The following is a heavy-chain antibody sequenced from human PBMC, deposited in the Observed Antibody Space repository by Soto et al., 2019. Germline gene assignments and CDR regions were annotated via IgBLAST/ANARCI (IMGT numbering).Heavy chain of an antibody. D-gene: IGHD2-2*01. Sequence: SGKVSCKASGGTFSSYTISWVRQAPGQGLEWMGRIIPILGIANYAQKFQGRVTITADKSTSTAYMELSSLRSEDTAVYYCARSVNPLGYCSSTSCYAGGYYYYYMDVWGKGTTVTVSS. CDR1: GGTFSSYT. J-gene: IGHJ6*03. CDR3: ARSVNPLGYCSSTSCYAGGYYYYYMDV. V-gene: IGHV1-69*02. CDR2: IIPILGIA.